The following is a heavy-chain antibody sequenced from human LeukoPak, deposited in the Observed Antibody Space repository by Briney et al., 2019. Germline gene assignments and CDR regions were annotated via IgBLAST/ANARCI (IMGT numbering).Heavy chain of an antibody. V-gene: IGHV1-8*01. J-gene: IGHJ3*02. D-gene: IGHD1-26*01. Sequence: ASVKVSCKASGYTFTSFHINWVRQATGQGLEWMGWMYPNTGDTAHAQNLQGGFTMTRNTSISTAYMELSSLRSEDTAVYYCARRSLDDAFDIWGQGTMVAVSS. CDR3: ARRSLDDAFDI. CDR1: GYTFTSFH. CDR2: MYPNTGDT.